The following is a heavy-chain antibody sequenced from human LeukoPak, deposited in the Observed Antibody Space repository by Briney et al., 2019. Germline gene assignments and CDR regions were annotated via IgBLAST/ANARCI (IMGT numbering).Heavy chain of an antibody. CDR1: GGSISSYY. V-gene: IGHV4-59*08. J-gene: IGHJ4*02. D-gene: IGHD3-22*01. CDR3: ARRFYDSSGYCNDY. CDR2: IYYSGST. Sequence: SETLSLTCTVSGGSISSYYWSWIRQPPGKGLEWIGYIYYSGSTNYNPSLKSRVTISVDTSKNQFSLKLSSVTAADTAVYYCARRFYDSSGYCNDYWGQGTLVTVSS.